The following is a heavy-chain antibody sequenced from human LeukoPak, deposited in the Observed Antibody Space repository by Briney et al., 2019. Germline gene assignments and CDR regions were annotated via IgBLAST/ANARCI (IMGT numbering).Heavy chain of an antibody. CDR2: ISGSGGST. D-gene: IGHD2-2*01. J-gene: IGHJ4*02. CDR1: GFTFSSYA. V-gene: IGHV3-23*01. CDR3: AKDKDVVVPAAIADY. Sequence: GGSLRLSCAASGFTFSSYAMSWVRQAPGKGLEWVSAISGSGGSTYYADSVKGRFAISRDNSKNTLYLQMNSLRAEDTAVYYCAKDKDVVVPAAIADYWGQGTLVTVSS.